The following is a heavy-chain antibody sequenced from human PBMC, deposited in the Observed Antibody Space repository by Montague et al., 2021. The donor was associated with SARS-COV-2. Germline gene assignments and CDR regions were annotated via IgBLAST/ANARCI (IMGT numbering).Heavy chain of an antibody. D-gene: IGHD3-22*01. J-gene: IGHJ4*02. V-gene: IGHV2-5*02. CDR3: ARIGATIDYYDYNGKEPFDH. CDR1: GFSLKTSGVG. CDR2: IYWDDDR. Sequence: PALVKPTQTLTLTCTFSGFSLKTSGVGVGWIRQPPGEALEWLALIYWDDDRRYSLSLKSRLSITKDTSRNQVALTMTKMDPMDTATDYCARIGATIDYYDYNGKEPFDHWGQGTLVTVSS.